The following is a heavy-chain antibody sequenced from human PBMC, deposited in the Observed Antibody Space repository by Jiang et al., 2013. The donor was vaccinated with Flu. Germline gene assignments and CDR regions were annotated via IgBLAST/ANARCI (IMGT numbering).Heavy chain of an antibody. D-gene: IGHD6-19*01. Sequence: RLSSAASGFTFSNAWMSWVRQAPGKGLEWVGRIKSKTDGGTTDYAAPVKGRFTISRDDSKNTLYLQMNSLKTEDTAVYYCTTEGSVADSSDYWGQGTLVTVSS. CDR2: IKSKTDGGTT. V-gene: IGHV3-15*01. CDR3: TTEGSVADSSDY. CDR1: GFTFSNAW. J-gene: IGHJ4*02.